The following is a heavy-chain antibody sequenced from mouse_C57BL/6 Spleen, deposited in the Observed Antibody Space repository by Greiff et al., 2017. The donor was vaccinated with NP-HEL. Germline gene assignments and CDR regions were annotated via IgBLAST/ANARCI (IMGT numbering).Heavy chain of an antibody. D-gene: IGHD1-1*01. V-gene: IGHV1-26*01. J-gene: IGHJ2*01. CDR3: ARSFHYYGSSYGYFDY. CDR1: GYTFTDYY. CDR2: INPNNGGT. Sequence: EVKLMESGPELVKPGASVKISCKASGYTFTDYYMNWVKQSHGKSLEWIGDINPNNGGTSYNQKFKGKATLTVDKSSSTAYMELRSLTSEDSAVYYCARSFHYYGSSYGYFDYWGQGTTLTVSS.